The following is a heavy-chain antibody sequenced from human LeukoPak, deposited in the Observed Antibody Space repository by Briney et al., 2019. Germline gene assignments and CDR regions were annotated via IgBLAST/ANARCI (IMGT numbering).Heavy chain of an antibody. CDR2: IKLDGSEK. CDR3: AKAGYCSSTSCYLNWFDP. CDR1: GFTFGKYW. Sequence: GGSLRLSCVASGFTFGKYWMSWVRQAPGKGLEWVANIKLDGSEKNYVDSVKGRFTISRDNTKNSLYLQMNSLRAEDTAVYYCAKAGYCSSTSCYLNWFDPWGQGTLVTVSS. D-gene: IGHD2-2*01. J-gene: IGHJ5*02. V-gene: IGHV3-7*03.